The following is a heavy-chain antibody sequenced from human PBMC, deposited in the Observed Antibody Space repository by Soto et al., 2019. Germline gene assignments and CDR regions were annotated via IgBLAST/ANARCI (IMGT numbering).Heavy chain of an antibody. J-gene: IGHJ4*02. CDR3: ARGHPIAVAGFDY. D-gene: IGHD6-19*01. V-gene: IGHV4-31*03. CDR1: GGSISSGGYY. CDR2: IYYSGST. Sequence: SETLSLTCTVSGGSISSGGYYWSWIRQHPGKGLEWIGYIYYSGSTYYNPSLKSRVTISVDTSKNQFSLKLSSVTAADTAVYYCARGHPIAVAGFDYWGQGTLVTVSS.